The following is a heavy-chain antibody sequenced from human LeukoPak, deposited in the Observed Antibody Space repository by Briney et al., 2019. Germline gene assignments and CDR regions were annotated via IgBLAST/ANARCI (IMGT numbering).Heavy chain of an antibody. CDR1: GFSVSGNY. J-gene: IGHJ4*02. CDR3: AKLTPIGYGYGY. D-gene: IGHD5-18*01. V-gene: IGHV3-23*01. CDR2: ISGSGGST. Sequence: GGSLRLSCAASGFSVSGNYMNWVRQAPGKGLEWVSAISGSGGSTYYADSVKGRFTISRDNSKNTLYLQMNSLRAEDTAVYYCAKLTPIGYGYGYWGQGTLVTVSS.